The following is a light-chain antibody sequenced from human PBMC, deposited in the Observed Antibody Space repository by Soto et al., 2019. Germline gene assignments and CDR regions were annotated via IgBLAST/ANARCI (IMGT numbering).Light chain of an antibody. CDR1: SFNIGKNY. V-gene: IGLV1-51*01. Sequence: QSVLTQPPSVSAAPGQKVTITCPGSSFNIGKNYVSWYHQLPGTAPKLLIYDSTQRPSGIPDRVSGSKSGTSATLGITGLQTGDAADYYCATWDSSLSAYVFGTGTKVTVL. J-gene: IGLJ1*01. CDR3: ATWDSSLSAYV. CDR2: DST.